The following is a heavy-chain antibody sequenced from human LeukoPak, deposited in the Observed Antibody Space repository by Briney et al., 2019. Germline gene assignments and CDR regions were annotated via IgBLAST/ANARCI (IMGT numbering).Heavy chain of an antibody. Sequence: GASVKVSCKASGGTFSSYAISWVRQAPGQGLEWMGGIIPIFGTANYAQKFQGRVTITTDESTSTAYMELSSPRSEDTAVYYCARGTRTIGWFDPWGQGTLVTVSS. CDR3: ARGTRTIGWFDP. D-gene: IGHD1/OR15-1a*01. CDR1: GGTFSSYA. CDR2: IIPIFGTA. J-gene: IGHJ5*02. V-gene: IGHV1-69*05.